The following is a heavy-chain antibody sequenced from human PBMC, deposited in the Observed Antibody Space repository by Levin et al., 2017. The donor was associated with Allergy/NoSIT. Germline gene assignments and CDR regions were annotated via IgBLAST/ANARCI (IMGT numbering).Heavy chain of an antibody. V-gene: IGHV3-20*04. D-gene: IGHD6-13*01. Sequence: RASVKVSCAASGFTFDDYGMSWVRQAPGKGLEWVSGINWNGGSTDYADSVKGRFTISRDNAKNSLYLQMNSLRAEDTALYYCARGGGSSWYYFDYWGQGTLVTVSS. J-gene: IGHJ4*02. CDR1: GFTFDDYG. CDR2: INWNGGST. CDR3: ARGGGSSWYYFDY.